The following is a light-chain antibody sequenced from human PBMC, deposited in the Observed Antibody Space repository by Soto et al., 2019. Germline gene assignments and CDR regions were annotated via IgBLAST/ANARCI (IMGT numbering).Light chain of an antibody. V-gene: IGKV3-20*01. CDR3: QQYNNWPPYT. Sequence: EIVLTQSPGTLSLSPGERAPLSCRASQSVSDNSLAWYQHKPGQAPRLLIYGASSRATGIPDRFSGSGSGTDFTLTINSLEPEDFAVYYCQQYNNWPPYTFGQGTKLEIK. J-gene: IGKJ2*01. CDR2: GAS. CDR1: QSVSDNS.